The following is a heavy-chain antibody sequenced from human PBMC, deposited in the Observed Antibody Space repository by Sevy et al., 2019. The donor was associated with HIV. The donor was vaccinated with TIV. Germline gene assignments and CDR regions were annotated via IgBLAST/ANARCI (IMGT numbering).Heavy chain of an antibody. V-gene: IGHV3-73*01. CDR2: IRTKPNNYAT. Sequence: GGSLRLSCAASGFTFSDSAMFWVRQASGKGLEWVGRIRTKPNNYATALAASVKDRFTISRDDSKNTTYLQMSSLKAEDTALYFCTCGYGRFHFWGQGALVTVSS. CDR1: GFTFSDSA. D-gene: IGHD4-17*01. J-gene: IGHJ4*02. CDR3: TCGYGRFHF.